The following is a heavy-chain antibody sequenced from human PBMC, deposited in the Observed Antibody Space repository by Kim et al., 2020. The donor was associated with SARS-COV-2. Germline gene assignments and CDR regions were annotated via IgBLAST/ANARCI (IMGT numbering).Heavy chain of an antibody. J-gene: IGHJ6*02. CDR3: ARWRGGTTVVTLGLGYYYYYGMGV. CDR1: GGSFSGYY. Sequence: SETLSLTCAVYGGSFSGYYWSWIRQPPGKGLEWIGEINHSGSTNYNPSLKSRVTISVDTSKNQFSLKLSSVTAADTAVYYCARWRGGTTVVTLGLGYYYYYGMGVWGQGNTVTVSS. D-gene: IGHD4-17*01. CDR2: INHSGST. V-gene: IGHV4-34*01.